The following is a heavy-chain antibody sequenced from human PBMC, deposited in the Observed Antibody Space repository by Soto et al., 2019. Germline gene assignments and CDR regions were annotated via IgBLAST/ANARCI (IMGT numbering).Heavy chain of an antibody. Sequence: SETLSLTCTVSGGSISSADSYWSWIRQPPGKGLEWIGYIYYSGRTYYNPALESRVTVSIDTSKKQFSLKLSSMTAADTAVYFCDRSRVWGETDYWGQGSQVTVSS. D-gene: IGHD3-10*01. CDR2: IYYSGRT. CDR3: DRSRVWGETDY. J-gene: IGHJ4*02. CDR1: GGSISSADSY. V-gene: IGHV4-30-4*01.